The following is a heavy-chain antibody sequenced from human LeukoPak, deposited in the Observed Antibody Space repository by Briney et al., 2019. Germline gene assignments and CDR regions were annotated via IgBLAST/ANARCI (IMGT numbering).Heavy chain of an antibody. V-gene: IGHV1-2*02. CDR2: INPNSGGT. D-gene: IGHD4-17*01. Sequence: ASVKVSCKASGYTFTGYYMHWVRQAPGQGLEWMGWINPNSGGTNYAQKFQGRVTTTRDTSISTAYMDLSRLRSDDTAVYYCARADYGVYFAYWGQGTLVTVSS. J-gene: IGHJ4*02. CDR3: ARADYGVYFAY. CDR1: GYTFTGYY.